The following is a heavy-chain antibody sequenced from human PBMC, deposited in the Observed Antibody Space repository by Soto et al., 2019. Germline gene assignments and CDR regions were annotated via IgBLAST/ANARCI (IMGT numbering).Heavy chain of an antibody. V-gene: IGHV3-30*18. CDR2: ISYDGSNK. CDR1: GFTFSSYG. J-gene: IGHJ4*02. Sequence: GGSLRLSCAASGFTFSSYGMHWVRQAPGKGLEWVAVISYDGSNKYYADSVKGRFTISRDNSKNTLYLQMNSLRAEDTAVYYCAKDGGPYSSGWYAGIDYWGQGTLVTVSS. CDR3: AKDGGPYSSGWYAGIDY. D-gene: IGHD6-19*01.